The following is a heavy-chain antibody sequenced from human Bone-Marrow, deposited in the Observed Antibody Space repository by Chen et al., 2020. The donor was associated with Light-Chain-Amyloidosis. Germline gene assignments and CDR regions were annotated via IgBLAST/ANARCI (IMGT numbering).Heavy chain of an antibody. CDR3: ARGIDY. V-gene: IGHV4-34*01. Sequence: QVHLQQWVAGLLKPSETLSLTCGVYGGSFNDYYMTWFRQPPGKGLEWIGEINHSGKSNLNPSLSGRVTMSIDAAKRQFSLEVTSLTAADTAMYYCARGIDYWGQGTLVTVSS. CDR1: GGSFNDYY. CDR2: INHSGKS. J-gene: IGHJ4*02.